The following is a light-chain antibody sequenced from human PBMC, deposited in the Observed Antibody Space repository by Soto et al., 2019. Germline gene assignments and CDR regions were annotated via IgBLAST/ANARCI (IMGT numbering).Light chain of an antibody. CDR3: QQYGSSGT. CDR2: GAS. Sequence: IVLTQSPGTLYLSPGERATLSCRARQSISNNYLAWYQQKPGQAPRLLNYGASNRATGIPDRFSGSGSGTDFTLTISRLEPEDFAVYYCQQYGSSGTFGQGTKVDTK. J-gene: IGKJ1*01. V-gene: IGKV3-20*01. CDR1: QSISNNY.